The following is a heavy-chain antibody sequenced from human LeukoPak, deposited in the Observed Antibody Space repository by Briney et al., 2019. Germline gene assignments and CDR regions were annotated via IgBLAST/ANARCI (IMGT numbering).Heavy chain of an antibody. CDR3: ARGGGLDV. D-gene: IGHD3-16*01. CDR1: GFTFSSYW. J-gene: IGHJ6*02. Sequence: GGSLRLSCAASGFTFSSYWMIWARQAPGKGLEWVASINHNGNVNYYVDSVKGRFTISRDNAKNSLYLQMSNLRAEDTAVYFCARGGGLDVWGQGATVTVSS. V-gene: IGHV3-7*03. CDR2: INHNGNVN.